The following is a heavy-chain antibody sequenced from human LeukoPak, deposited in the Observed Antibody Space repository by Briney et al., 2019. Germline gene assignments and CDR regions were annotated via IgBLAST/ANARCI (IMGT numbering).Heavy chain of an antibody. V-gene: IGHV4-4*07. D-gene: IGHD3-22*01. J-gene: IGHJ1*01. CDR3: ARDQTHYVSSGYYYVTYLQH. CDR1: GASISSSY. CDR2: MSSGGST. Sequence: SETPSLTCTVSGASISSSYCTWIRQSAGEGLEWIGRMSSGGSTTYNPSFKGRVTMSLDTSKRQFSLNLSSVTAADTAVYFCARDQTHYVSSGYYYVTYLQHWGQGILVTVSS.